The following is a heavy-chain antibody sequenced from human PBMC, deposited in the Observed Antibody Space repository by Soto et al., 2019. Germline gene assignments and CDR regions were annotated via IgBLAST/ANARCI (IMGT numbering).Heavy chain of an antibody. V-gene: IGHV3-23*01. CDR3: AKSLPQGGAVAGFFDY. J-gene: IGHJ4*02. Sequence: EVQLLESGGGLVQPGGSLRLSCAASGFTFSSYAMSWVRQAPGKGLEWVSAISGSGGSTYYADSVKGRFTISRDNSKNTLYLQMNSLRAEDTAVYYCAKSLPQGGAVAGFFDYWGQGTLVTVSS. D-gene: IGHD6-19*01. CDR2: ISGSGGST. CDR1: GFTFSSYA.